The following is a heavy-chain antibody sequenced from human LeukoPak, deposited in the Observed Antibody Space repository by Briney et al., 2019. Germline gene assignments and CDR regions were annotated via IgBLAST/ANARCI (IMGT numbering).Heavy chain of an antibody. CDR1: GFTFSSYG. D-gene: IGHD5-24*01. CDR2: IRYDGSNK. CDR3: TNGRDGYNYNY. J-gene: IGHJ4*02. V-gene: IGHV3-30*02. Sequence: GGSLRLSCAASGFTFSSYGMHWVRQAPGKGLEWVAFIRYDGSNKDYADSVKGRFTISRDNSKNTLYLQMNSLRAEDTAVYYCTNGRDGYNYNYWGQGTVVTVSS.